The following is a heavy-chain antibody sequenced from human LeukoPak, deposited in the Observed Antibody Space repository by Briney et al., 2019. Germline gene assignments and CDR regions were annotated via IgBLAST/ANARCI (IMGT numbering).Heavy chain of an antibody. CDR2: INPNSGGT. J-gene: IGHJ6*03. V-gene: IGHV1-2*02. Sequence: ASVKVSCKASGYTFTGYYMHWVRQAPGQGLEWMGWINPNSGGTNYAQKFQGRVTMTGDTSISTAYMELSRLRSDDTAVYYCAREGQDYYYYMDVWGKGTTVTVSS. CDR3: AREGQDYYYYMDV. CDR1: GYTFTGYY.